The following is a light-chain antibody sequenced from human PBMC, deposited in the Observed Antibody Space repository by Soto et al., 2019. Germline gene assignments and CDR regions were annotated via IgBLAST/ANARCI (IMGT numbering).Light chain of an antibody. J-gene: IGKJ1*01. CDR2: AAS. Sequence: DIQMTPSPSSVSASVVDRVTITCRASQGISSWLAWYQQKPGKAPKLLIYAASSLQSGVPSRFSGSGSGTDFTLIISSLGPEDFAFYYCQQGNTWPWTFGQGTKVDIK. V-gene: IGKV1-12*01. CDR1: QGISSW. CDR3: QQGNTWPWT.